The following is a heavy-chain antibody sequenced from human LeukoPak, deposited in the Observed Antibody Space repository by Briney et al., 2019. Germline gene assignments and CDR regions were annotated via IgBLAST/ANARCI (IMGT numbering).Heavy chain of an antibody. J-gene: IGHJ5*02. CDR3: TKAAYGDHVNWFDP. CDR2: IGGIGAST. D-gene: IGHD4-17*01. CDR1: GFTFSSHA. Sequence: GGSLRLSCAASGFTFSSHAMNWVRQAPVKGLEWVSSIGGIGASTYYADSVKGRFTISRDNSKNTLYLQMNSLRAEDTALYYCTKAAYGDHVNWFDPWGQGILVIVSS. V-gene: IGHV3-23*01.